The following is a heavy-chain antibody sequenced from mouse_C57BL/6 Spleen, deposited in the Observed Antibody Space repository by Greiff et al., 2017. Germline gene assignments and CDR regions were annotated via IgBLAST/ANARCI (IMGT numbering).Heavy chain of an antibody. CDR2: ISNGGGST. CDR1: GFTFSDYY. J-gene: IGHJ3*01. CDR3: ARHANCAWFAY. D-gene: IGHD4-1*02. V-gene: IGHV5-12*01. Sequence: DVKLVESGGGLVQPGGSLKLSCAASGFTFSDYYMYWVRQTPEKRLEWVAYISNGGGSTYYPDSVKGRFTISRDNAKNTLYLHMSRLKSEDTAMYYCARHANCAWFAYWGQGTLVTVSA.